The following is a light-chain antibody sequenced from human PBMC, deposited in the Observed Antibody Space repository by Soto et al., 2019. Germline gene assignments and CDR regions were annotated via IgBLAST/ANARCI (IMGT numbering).Light chain of an antibody. Sequence: EIVMTQSPATLSVSPGERATLSCRASQSVVINLAWYQQKPGQAPWLLIYGASTRATGIPARFSGSGSGTEFTLAISSLQSEDFAIYFCQQYNNWPPDRTFGQGTKVEIK. CDR2: GAS. CDR1: QSVVIN. CDR3: QQYNNWPPDRT. J-gene: IGKJ1*01. V-gene: IGKV3-15*01.